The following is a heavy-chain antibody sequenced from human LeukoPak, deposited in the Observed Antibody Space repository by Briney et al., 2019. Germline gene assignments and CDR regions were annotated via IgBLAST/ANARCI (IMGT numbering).Heavy chain of an antibody. Sequence: GGSLRLSCAASGFTFSSYAMSWVRQAPGKGLEWVANIKQDGSEKYYVDSVKGRFTISRDNAKNSLYLQMNSLRAEDTAVYYCARDPGGFDYWGQGTLVTVSS. D-gene: IGHD3-10*01. CDR1: GFTFSSYA. CDR3: ARDPGGFDY. J-gene: IGHJ4*02. V-gene: IGHV3-7*01. CDR2: IKQDGSEK.